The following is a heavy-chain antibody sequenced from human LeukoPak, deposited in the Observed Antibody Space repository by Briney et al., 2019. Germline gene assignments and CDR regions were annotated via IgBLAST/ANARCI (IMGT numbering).Heavy chain of an antibody. D-gene: IGHD2-15*01. CDR2: MNPNSGNT. Sequence: ASVKVSCKASGYTFTSYDINWVRQATGQGLEWMGWMNPNSGNTGYAQKFQGRVTMTRDTSISTAYMELSRLRSDDTAVYYCARDRSYILRRGYYYYGMDVWGQGTTVTVSS. CDR3: ARDRSYILRRGYYYYGMDV. J-gene: IGHJ6*02. CDR1: GYTFTSYD. V-gene: IGHV1-8*01.